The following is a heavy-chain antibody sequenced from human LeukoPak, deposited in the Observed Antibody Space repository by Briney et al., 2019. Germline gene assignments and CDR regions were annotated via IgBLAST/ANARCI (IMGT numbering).Heavy chain of an antibody. CDR1: GGSISSSSYY. D-gene: IGHD4-17*01. J-gene: IGHJ3*02. CDR2: IYYSGST. V-gene: IGHV4-39*07. CDR3: ARLLYYGDYVFDAFDI. Sequence: PSETLSLTCTVSGGSISSSSYYWGWIRQPPGKGLEWIGSIYYSGSTYYNPSLKSRVTISVDTSKNQFSLKLSSVTAADTAVYYCARLLYYGDYVFDAFDIWGQGTMVTVSS.